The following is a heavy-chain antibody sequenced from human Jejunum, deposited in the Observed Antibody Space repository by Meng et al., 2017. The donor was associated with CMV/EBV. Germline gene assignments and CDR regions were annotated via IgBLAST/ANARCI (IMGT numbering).Heavy chain of an antibody. CDR3: AKLSGYQTTRNWFDL. V-gene: IGHV3-23*01. CDR1: GFTFSSYG. Sequence: SGFTFSSYGMSWVRQAPGKGLEWVAAIGGSGDSIYNADSVKGRFTVSRDKSKNTVSLQMNSLSPEDTAVYYCAKLSGYQTTRNWFDLWGQGTLVTVSS. D-gene: IGHD5-12*01. CDR2: IGGSGDSI. J-gene: IGHJ5*02.